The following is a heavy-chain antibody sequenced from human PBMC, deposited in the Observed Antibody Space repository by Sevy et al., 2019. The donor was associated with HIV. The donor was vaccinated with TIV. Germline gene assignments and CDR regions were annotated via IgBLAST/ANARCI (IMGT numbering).Heavy chain of an antibody. V-gene: IGHV3-7*03. Sequence: GGSLRLSCAASGFTFSSYWMSWVRQAPGKGLEWVANIKQDGSEKYYVDSVKGRFTISRDNAKNSLYLQMNSLRAEDTAVYYGARDIGAGIAAARVTFDIWGQGTMVTVSS. D-gene: IGHD6-13*01. CDR2: IKQDGSEK. J-gene: IGHJ3*02. CDR1: GFTFSSYW. CDR3: ARDIGAGIAAARVTFDI.